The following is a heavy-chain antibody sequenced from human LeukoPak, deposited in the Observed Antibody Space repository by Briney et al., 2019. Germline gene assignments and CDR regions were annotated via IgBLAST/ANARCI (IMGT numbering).Heavy chain of an antibody. CDR2: INPNSGGT. V-gene: IGHV1-2*04. D-gene: IGHD6-13*01. Sequence: ASVTVSCKASGCTFTGYYMQWVRQAPGPGIEWLGWINPNSGGTNYAQKFQGWVTMTRDTSISTAYMELSRLRSDDTAVYYCARDERIAAAVYFQHWGQGTLVTVSS. CDR1: GCTFTGYY. CDR3: ARDERIAAAVYFQH. J-gene: IGHJ1*01.